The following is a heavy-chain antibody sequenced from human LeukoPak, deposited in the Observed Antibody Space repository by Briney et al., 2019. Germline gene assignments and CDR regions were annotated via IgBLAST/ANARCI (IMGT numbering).Heavy chain of an antibody. V-gene: IGHV3-11*04. J-gene: IGHJ3*02. CDR2: ISSGGGNL. CDR1: GFTFSDYY. D-gene: IGHD6-19*01. CDR3: ARDAIAVAGTAGDAFDI. Sequence: PGGSLRLSXAASGFTFSDYYMSWIRQAPRKGLEWVSYISSGGGNLCYADSVKGRFTISRDNGKNSLYLQMNSLRAEDTAVYYCARDAIAVAGTAGDAFDIWGQGTMVTVSS.